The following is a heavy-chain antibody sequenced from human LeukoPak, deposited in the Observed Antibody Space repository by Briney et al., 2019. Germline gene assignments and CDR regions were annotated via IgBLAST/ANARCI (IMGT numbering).Heavy chain of an antibody. CDR1: GGSISSSSYY. CDR2: IYYSGST. J-gene: IGHJ4*02. CDR3: ARQANAPSTIDY. V-gene: IGHV4-39*01. D-gene: IGHD2-2*01. Sequence: SETLSLTCTVSGGSISSSSYYWGWIRQPPGKGLEWIGRIYYSGSTYYNPSLKSRVTISVDTSKNQFSLRLSSVTAADTAAYYCARQANAPSTIDYWGQGTLVTVSS.